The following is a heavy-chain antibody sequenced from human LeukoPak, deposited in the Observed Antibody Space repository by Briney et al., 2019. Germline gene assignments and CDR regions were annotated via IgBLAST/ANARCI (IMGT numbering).Heavy chain of an antibody. Sequence: PSETLSLTCTVSGGSLSSSSYYWGWVRQPPGKGLEWIGNIYYSGSTYYNPSLKSRVTMSRDTSKNQFSLNLSSVTAADTAVYYCARHYTSGTYPLDYWGQGTLVTVSS. D-gene: IGHD3-10*01. CDR3: ARHYTSGTYPLDY. V-gene: IGHV4-39*01. CDR1: GGSLSSSSYY. J-gene: IGHJ4*02. CDR2: IYYSGST.